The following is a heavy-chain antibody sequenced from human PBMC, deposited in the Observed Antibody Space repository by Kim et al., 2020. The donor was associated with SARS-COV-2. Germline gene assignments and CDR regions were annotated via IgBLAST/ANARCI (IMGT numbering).Heavy chain of an antibody. V-gene: IGHV3-23*01. CDR3: AKGTSSSTYQYAMDV. J-gene: IGHJ6*02. D-gene: IGHD2-2*01. CDR2: ISGSGATT. Sequence: GGSLRLSCAASGFTFSTYAMTWVRQAPGKGLEWVSFISGSGATTYYTDSVKGRFTISRDNSKNTLSLQMNSLTSDDTAVYYCAKGTSSSTYQYAMDVWGQGTTVTDSS. CDR1: GFTFSTYA.